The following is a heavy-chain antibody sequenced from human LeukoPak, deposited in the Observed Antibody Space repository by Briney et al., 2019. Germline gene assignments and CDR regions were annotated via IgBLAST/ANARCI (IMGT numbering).Heavy chain of an antibody. D-gene: IGHD1-26*01. CDR3: ARTGGSFYFYYYMDV. Sequence: SETLSLTCAVYGGSFSGYYWSWIRQPPGKGLEWIGEINHSGSTNYNPSLKSRVTISVDTSKNQFSLKLSSVTAADTAVYYCARTGGSFYFYYYMDVWGRGTTVTVSS. CDR2: INHSGST. CDR1: GGSFSGYY. V-gene: IGHV4-34*01. J-gene: IGHJ6*03.